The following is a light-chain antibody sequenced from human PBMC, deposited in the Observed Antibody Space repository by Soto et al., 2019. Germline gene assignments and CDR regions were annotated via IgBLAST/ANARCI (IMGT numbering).Light chain of an antibody. J-gene: IGKJ1*01. Sequence: AIQMTQSPSSLSASVGDRVTITCRASQDIRNDLGWYQQKPGKAPKLLIYAASSLQNGVPSRFSGSRSGTDFTLTVSSLQPEDFATYFCLQYNTYSPMWTFGQGTKVEI. V-gene: IGKV1-6*01. CDR3: LQYNTYSPMWT. CDR1: QDIRND. CDR2: AAS.